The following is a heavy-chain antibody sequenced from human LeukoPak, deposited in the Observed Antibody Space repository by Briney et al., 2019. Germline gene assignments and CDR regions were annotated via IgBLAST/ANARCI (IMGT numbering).Heavy chain of an antibody. V-gene: IGHV3-21*01. CDR2: ITSSSGYI. D-gene: IGHD1-26*01. CDR3: ARGRSSLIDY. CDR1: GFTFNSYS. Sequence: GGSLRLSSAASGFTFNSYSMNWVRQAPGKGLEWVSSITSSSGYIYYADSVVGRFTISRDNAKNSLYLQMNSLRAEDAAVYYCARGRSSLIDYWGQGSLVTVSS. J-gene: IGHJ4*02.